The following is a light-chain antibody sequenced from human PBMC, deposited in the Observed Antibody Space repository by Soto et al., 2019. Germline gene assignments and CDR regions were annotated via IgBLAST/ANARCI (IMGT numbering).Light chain of an antibody. CDR2: GAS. CDR1: QSVSSS. J-gene: IGKJ5*01. Sequence: EIVMTQSPATLSVSPGERATLSCRASQSVSSSLAWYQQKPGQAPRLLIYGASTRATGIPVRFSGSGSGTEFTLTISSLQSEDFAVYYCQQHNNWPPSITFGQGTHWRL. CDR3: QQHNNWPPSIT. V-gene: IGKV3-15*01.